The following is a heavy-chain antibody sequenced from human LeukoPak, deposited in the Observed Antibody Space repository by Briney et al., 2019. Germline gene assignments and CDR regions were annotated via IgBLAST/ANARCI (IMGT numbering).Heavy chain of an antibody. CDR2: ISSSSSTI. CDR1: GFTFSSYS. Sequence: GGSLRLSCAASGFTFSSYSMNWVRQAPGKGLEWVSYISSSSSTIYYADSVKGRFTMSRDNAKNSLYLQMNDLRDEDTAVYYCARSNEKGTVDLWGQGSLVIVSS. CDR3: ARSNEKGTVDL. V-gene: IGHV3-48*02. D-gene: IGHD4-11*01. J-gene: IGHJ5*02.